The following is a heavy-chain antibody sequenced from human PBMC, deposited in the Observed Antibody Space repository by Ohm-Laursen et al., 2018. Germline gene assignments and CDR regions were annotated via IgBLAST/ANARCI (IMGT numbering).Heavy chain of an antibody. CDR1: GFTFSDYY. V-gene: IGHV3-11*01. D-gene: IGHD1-14*01. J-gene: IGHJ6*02. CDR2: ISTGSSIT. Sequence: GSLRLSCAASGFTFSDYYMSWIRQTPGKGLEWVSYISTGSSITYYADSVKGRFTISRDNAKSSLYLQLDSLRAEDTAVYYCARDLVPNHYNMDVWGQGTAVTVSS. CDR3: ARDLVPNHYNMDV.